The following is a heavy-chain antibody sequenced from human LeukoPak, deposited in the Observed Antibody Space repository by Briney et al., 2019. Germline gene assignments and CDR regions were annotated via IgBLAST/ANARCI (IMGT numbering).Heavy chain of an antibody. CDR2: IYYSGST. CDR1: GGSISRGDYY. D-gene: IGHD2-21*02. V-gene: IGHV4-30-4*01. CDR3: ARVGGVTDAFDI. Sequence: SETLSLTCTVSGGSISRGDYYWGWIRQPPGKGLEWIGYIYYSGSTDYNPSLKSRVTISVDTSKNQFSLKLSSVTAADTAVYYCARVGGVTDAFDIWGQGTMVTVSS. J-gene: IGHJ3*02.